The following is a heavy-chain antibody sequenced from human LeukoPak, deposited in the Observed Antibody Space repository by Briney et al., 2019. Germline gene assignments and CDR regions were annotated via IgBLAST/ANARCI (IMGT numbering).Heavy chain of an antibody. CDR2: INPNSGGT. J-gene: IGHJ5*02. V-gene: IGHV1-2*02. CDR3: ARADRLHGGPYLIGP. Sequence: PLASVKVSCKTSGYSFTDYYMHWVRQAPGQGLEWMGWINPNSGGTSSAQKFKGRVTMTRDTSITTVYMEMSWLTSDDTAIYYCARADRLHGGPYLIGPWGQGTLVTVSS. D-gene: IGHD2-21*01. CDR1: GYSFTDYY.